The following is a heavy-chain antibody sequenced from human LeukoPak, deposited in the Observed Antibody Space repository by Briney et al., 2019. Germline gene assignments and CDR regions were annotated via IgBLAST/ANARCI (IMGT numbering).Heavy chain of an antibody. V-gene: IGHV1-46*03. J-gene: IGHJ6*03. Sequence: ASVKVSCKASGYTFISYYIHWVRQAPGQGLEWMGIIDPSGGSTTYAQKFQGRVTMTRDTSTNTVYMQLSSLRSEDTAMYYCARRVYCTSVSCYHYHYYMDVWGKGTTVTVSS. CDR3: ARRVYCTSVSCYHYHYYMDV. CDR2: IDPSGGST. CDR1: GYTFISYY. D-gene: IGHD2-2*01.